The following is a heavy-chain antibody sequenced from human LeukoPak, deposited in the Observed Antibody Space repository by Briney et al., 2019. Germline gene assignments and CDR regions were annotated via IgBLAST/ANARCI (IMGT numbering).Heavy chain of an antibody. CDR2: IYYSGST. CDR1: SLSWSRGCYE. V-gene: IGHV4-31*03. D-gene: IGHD2-15*01. J-gene: IGHJ4*02. Sequence: PSLTLSLSYTLCSLSWSRGCYESAWFRPYRGQSLRWVGYIYYSGSTDYNPALKSRGTVSVDMSKNQSSLKLSSVTAANTAVYYCARSPTHLASGGGYFDNWGQGALVTVSS. CDR3: ARSPTHLASGGGYFDN.